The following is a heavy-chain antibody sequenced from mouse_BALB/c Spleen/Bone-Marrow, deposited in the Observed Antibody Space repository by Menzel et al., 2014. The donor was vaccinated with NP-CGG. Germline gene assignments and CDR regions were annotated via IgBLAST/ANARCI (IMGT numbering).Heavy chain of an antibody. CDR2: INPGSGRS. D-gene: IGHD4-1*02. CDR1: GYAFSNYL. J-gene: IGHJ3*01. CDR3: SRSTGTGRFAY. V-gene: IGHV1-54*03. Sequence: QVQLQQSGVEVVRPGTSVKASCKASGYAFSNYLIEWVTQRPGQGLEWIGMINPGSGRSNYNEKFKGKATLTADKSSSTAFMQRSRLTDDDSAVYFCSRSTGTGRFAYWGQGTLVTVSA.